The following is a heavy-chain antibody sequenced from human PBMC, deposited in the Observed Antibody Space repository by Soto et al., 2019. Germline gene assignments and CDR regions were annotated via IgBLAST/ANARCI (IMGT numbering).Heavy chain of an antibody. CDR1: GYIFTDHC. V-gene: IGHV5-51*01. Sequence: PGESLKISCKGSGYIFTDHCIVWVRQMAGKGLEWVGIICPGYSNIIYSPSVQGQVTISADMSISTAYLQWSSLKASDTAMYYCARLEVVTHVSRTYYFDYWGQGTLVTVSS. J-gene: IGHJ4*02. CDR2: ICPGYSNI. D-gene: IGHD2-21*02. CDR3: ARLEVVTHVSRTYYFDY.